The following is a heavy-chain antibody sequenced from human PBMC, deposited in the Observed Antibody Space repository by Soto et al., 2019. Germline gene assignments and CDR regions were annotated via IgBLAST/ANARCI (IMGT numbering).Heavy chain of an antibody. D-gene: IGHD2-21*02. V-gene: IGHV1-18*04. J-gene: IGHJ6*02. Sequence: ASVKVSCKASGYTFTSYGISWVRQAPGQGLEWMGWISAYNGNTNYAQKLQGRVTMTTDTSTSTAYMELRSLRSDDTAVYYCARVCSAGDCLYSYGMDVWGQGTTVTVSS. CDR2: ISAYNGNT. CDR1: GYTFTSYG. CDR3: ARVCSAGDCLYSYGMDV.